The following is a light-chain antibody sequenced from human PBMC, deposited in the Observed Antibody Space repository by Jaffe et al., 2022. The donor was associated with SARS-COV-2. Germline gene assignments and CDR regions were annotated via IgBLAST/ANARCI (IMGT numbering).Light chain of an antibody. Sequence: QSALTQPASVSGSPGQSITISCTGTGIDIGRYNLVSWYQQYPGRAPQLLIYEVTKRPSGVSHRFSASKSGATASLTISGLQPEDEADYYCCSYTPSLTFPYVFGTGTKVTVL. CDR3: CSYTPSLTFPYV. CDR1: GIDIGRYNL. V-gene: IGLV2-23*02. CDR2: EVT. J-gene: IGLJ1*01.